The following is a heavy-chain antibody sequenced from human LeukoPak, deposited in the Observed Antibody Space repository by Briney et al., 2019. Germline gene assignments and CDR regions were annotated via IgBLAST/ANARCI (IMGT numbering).Heavy chain of an antibody. CDR3: ARAERTVSGLDV. CDR2: MNPHSGGP. CDR1: GYTLTAYY. J-gene: IGHJ6*02. Sequence: ASVKVSCTASGYTLTAYYIHWVRQAPGQGLEWMGWMNPHSGGPNYAQKFRARVSMTTDTTINTAYLELTGLTSDDTALYYCARAERTVSGLDVWGQGTTVTVSS. D-gene: IGHD2-2*01. V-gene: IGHV1-2*02.